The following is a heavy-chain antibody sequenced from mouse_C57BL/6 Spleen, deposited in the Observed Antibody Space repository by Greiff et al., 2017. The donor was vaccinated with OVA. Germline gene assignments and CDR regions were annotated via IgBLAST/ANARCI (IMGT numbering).Heavy chain of an antibody. D-gene: IGHD2-1*01. CDR3: ARGGNLYAMDY. CDR2: IYPGSGNT. CDR1: GYTFTDYY. V-gene: IGHV1-76*01. J-gene: IGHJ4*01. Sequence: QVQLQQSGAELVRPGASVKLSCKASGYTFTDYYINWVKQRPGQGLEWIARIYPGSGNTYYNEKFKGKATLTAEKSSSTAYMQLSSLTSEDSAVYFCARGGNLYAMDYWGQGTSVTVSS.